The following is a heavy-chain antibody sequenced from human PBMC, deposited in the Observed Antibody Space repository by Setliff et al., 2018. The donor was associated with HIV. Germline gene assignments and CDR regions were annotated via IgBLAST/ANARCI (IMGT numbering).Heavy chain of an antibody. CDR2: INHSGST. J-gene: IGHJ4*02. CDR3: ARVGLSSGYLGGPFGY. Sequence: SETLSLTCAVYGGSFSGYSWSWIRQPPGKGLEWMGEINHSGSTTYNPSLKSRVTISVDTSTNKFSLKLRSVTAADTAVYYCARVGLSSGYLGGPFGYWGQGTLVTVSS. V-gene: IGHV4-34*01. D-gene: IGHD3-22*01. CDR1: GGSFSGYS.